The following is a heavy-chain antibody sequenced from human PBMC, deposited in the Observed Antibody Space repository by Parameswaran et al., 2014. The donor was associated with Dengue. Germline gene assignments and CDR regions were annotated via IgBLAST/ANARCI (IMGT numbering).Heavy chain of an antibody. D-gene: IGHD4-17*01. V-gene: IGHV1-69*06. J-gene: IGHJ4*02. Sequence: SWVRQAPGQGLEWMGGIIPIFGTANYAQKFQGRVTITADKSTSTAYMELSSLRSEDTAVYYCARETTVTPVLFDYWGRGTLVTVSS. CDR2: IIPIFGTA. CDR3: ARETTVTPVLFDY.